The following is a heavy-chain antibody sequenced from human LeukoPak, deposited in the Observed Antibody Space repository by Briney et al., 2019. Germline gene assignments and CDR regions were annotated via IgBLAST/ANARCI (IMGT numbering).Heavy chain of an antibody. CDR1: GASMSDYY. Sequence: SETLSLTCTVSGASMSDYYWSWIRQPPGKGLEWIGYIYYTGSTNYNPSLKSRVTMSVDTSKNQISLKLSSVTTADSAVYYCVRRVRYFGQNDYWGQGTLVTVSS. CDR2: IYYTGST. CDR3: VRRVRYFGQNDY. V-gene: IGHV4-59*08. J-gene: IGHJ4*02. D-gene: IGHD3-9*01.